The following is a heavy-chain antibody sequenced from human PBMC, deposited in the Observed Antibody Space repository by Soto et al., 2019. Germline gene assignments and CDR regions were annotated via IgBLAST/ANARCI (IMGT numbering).Heavy chain of an antibody. CDR2: IIPIFGTE. CDR1: GGTFSSYS. J-gene: IGHJ6*02. Sequence: SVNVSFKASGGTFSSYSISWVRQAPGQWLELMGGIIPIFGTENYAHKLQGRVTITADESTSTAYMELSSLRSEDTAVYYCDMGLGYCSAYDYYVREVWGQGTTV. D-gene: IGHD2-2*01. V-gene: IGHV1-69*01. CDR3: DMGLGYCSAYDYYVREV.